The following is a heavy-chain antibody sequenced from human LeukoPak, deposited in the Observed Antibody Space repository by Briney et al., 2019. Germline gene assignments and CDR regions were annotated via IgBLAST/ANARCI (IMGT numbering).Heavy chain of an antibody. J-gene: IGHJ5*02. CDR3: ARDRVAAAGMVSGWFDP. Sequence: GGSLRLSCATSGFSFSSHDMNWVRQAPGKGLEWVSYISSSGSTIYYADSVKGRFTISRDNAKNSLYLQMNSLRAEDTAVYYCARDRVAAAGMVSGWFDPWGQGTLVTVSS. CDR2: ISSSGSTI. V-gene: IGHV3-48*03. CDR1: GFSFSSHD. D-gene: IGHD6-13*01.